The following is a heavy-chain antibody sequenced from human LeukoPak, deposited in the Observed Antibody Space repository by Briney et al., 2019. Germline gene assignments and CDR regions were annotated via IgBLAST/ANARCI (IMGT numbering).Heavy chain of an antibody. V-gene: IGHV4-34*01. Sequence: RPSETLSLTCAVYGGSFSGYYWSWIRQPPGKGLEWIGEINHSGSTNYNPSLKSRVTISVDTSENQFSLKLSSVTAADTAVYYCARVGKRGYDYDDYWGQGTLVTVSS. J-gene: IGHJ4*02. CDR2: INHSGST. D-gene: IGHD5-12*01. CDR3: ARVGKRGYDYDDY. CDR1: GGSFSGYY.